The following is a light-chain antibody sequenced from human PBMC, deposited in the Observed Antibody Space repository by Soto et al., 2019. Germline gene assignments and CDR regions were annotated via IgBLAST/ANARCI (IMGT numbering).Light chain of an antibody. CDR3: QQYTNRPPWT. CDR1: QSVGTN. CDR2: GTS. V-gene: IGKV3-15*01. Sequence: EIVMTQSPATLSVSPGERATLSCRASQSVGTNLAWYQQKPGQAPRLLIFGTSTRATGIPARFSGSGSGTDFTITISSVQSADFAFYYCQQYTNRPPWTFGQGTKVDMK. J-gene: IGKJ1*01.